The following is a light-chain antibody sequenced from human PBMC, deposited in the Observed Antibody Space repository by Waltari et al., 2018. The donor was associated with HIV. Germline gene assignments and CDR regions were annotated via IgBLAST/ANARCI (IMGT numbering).Light chain of an antibody. CDR2: SNN. V-gene: IGLV1-44*01. Sequence: QSVLTQPPSASGTPGQRVTISCSGSSSNIGSNTVNWYQQLPGTAPKLLNHSNNQRPSGVPDRFSGSKAGASASLAISGVQSEDDADYYCGAWDDSLYVHFGGGTKLTVL. CDR1: SSNIGSNT. J-gene: IGLJ2*01. CDR3: GAWDDSLYVH.